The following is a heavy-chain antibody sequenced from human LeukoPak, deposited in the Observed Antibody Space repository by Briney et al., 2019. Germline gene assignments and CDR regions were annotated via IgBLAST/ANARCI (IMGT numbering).Heavy chain of an antibody. Sequence: SETLSLTCTVSGVSISSGGYYWRWIRQHPGKGLEWIGYIYYSGSTYHNPSLKSRVTISVDTSKNQFSLKLSSVTAADTAVYYCARAYYGDTGYNFDYWGQGTLVTVSS. CDR2: IYYSGST. CDR1: GVSISSGGYY. CDR3: ARAYYGDTGYNFDY. V-gene: IGHV4-31*03. D-gene: IGHD4-17*01. J-gene: IGHJ4*02.